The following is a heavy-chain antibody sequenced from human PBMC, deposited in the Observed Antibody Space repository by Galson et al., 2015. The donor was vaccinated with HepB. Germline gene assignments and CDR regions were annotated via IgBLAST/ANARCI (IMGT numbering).Heavy chain of an antibody. D-gene: IGHD6-13*01. CDR2: ISSSSSTI. Sequence: SLRLSCAASGFTFSSYSMNWVRQAPGKGLEWVSYISSSSSTIYYADSVKGRFTISRDNAKNSLYLQMNSLRAEDTAVYYCARDQRRIAAAGTRGYFQHWGQGTLVTVSS. CDR3: ARDQRRIAAAGTRGYFQH. V-gene: IGHV3-48*01. J-gene: IGHJ1*01. CDR1: GFTFSSYS.